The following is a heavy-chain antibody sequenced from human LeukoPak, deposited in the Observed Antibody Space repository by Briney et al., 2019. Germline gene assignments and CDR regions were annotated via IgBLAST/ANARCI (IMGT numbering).Heavy chain of an antibody. J-gene: IGHJ4*02. D-gene: IGHD5-24*01. CDR3: ATQRDGYNAPFDY. CDR1: GFTFSSYT. Sequence: GGSLRLSCAASGFTFSSYTMTWVRQAPGKGLEWVSSISSSSSYIYYGDSVKGRFTISRDNAKKSLFLQMNNLRAEDTAVYYCATQRDGYNAPFDYWGQGTLVTVSS. V-gene: IGHV3-21*01. CDR2: ISSSSSYI.